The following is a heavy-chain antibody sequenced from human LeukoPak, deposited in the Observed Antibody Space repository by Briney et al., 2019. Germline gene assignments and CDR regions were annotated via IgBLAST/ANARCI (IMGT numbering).Heavy chain of an antibody. V-gene: IGHV1-2*02. CDR1: GYTFTGYY. D-gene: IGHD3-22*01. CDR2: INPNSGGT. CDR3: ARTARDYYYDSSGYTLYYYYMDV. Sequence: ASVTVSCKASGYTFTGYYMHWVRQAPGQGLEWMGWINPNSGGTNYAQKFQGRVTMTRDTSISTAYMELSRLRSDDTAVYYCARTARDYYYDSSGYTLYYYYMDVWGKGTTVTVSS. J-gene: IGHJ6*03.